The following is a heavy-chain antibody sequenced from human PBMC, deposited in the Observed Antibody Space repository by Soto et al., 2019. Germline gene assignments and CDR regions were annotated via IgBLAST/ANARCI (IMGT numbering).Heavy chain of an antibody. CDR1: GGTFSSYA. CDR3: ARHTGGHAFDI. J-gene: IGHJ3*02. CDR2: IYPGDSDT. Sequence: KVSCKASGGTFSSYAISWVRQMPGKGLEWMGIIYPGDSDTRYSPSFQGQVTISADKSISTAYLQWSSLKASDTAMYYCARHTGGHAFDIWGQGTMVTVSS. V-gene: IGHV5-51*01. D-gene: IGHD3-16*01.